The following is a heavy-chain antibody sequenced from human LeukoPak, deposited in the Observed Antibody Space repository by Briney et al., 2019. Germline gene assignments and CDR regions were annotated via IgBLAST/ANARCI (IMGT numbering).Heavy chain of an antibody. CDR3: ATDLSGGGVVVAAWAFDI. D-gene: IGHD2-15*01. J-gene: IGHJ3*02. Sequence: ASVKLSCKVSGYTLTELSMHWVRQAPGKGLEWMGGFDPEDGETIYAQKSQGRVTMTEDTSTDTAYMELSSLRSEDTAVYYCATDLSGGGVVVAAWAFDIWGQGTMVTVSS. V-gene: IGHV1-24*01. CDR2: FDPEDGET. CDR1: GYTLTELS.